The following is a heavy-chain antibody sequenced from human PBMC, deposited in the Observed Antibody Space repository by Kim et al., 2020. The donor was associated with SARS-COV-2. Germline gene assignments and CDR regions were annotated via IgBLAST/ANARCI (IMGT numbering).Heavy chain of an antibody. CDR2: ISYDGSNK. D-gene: IGHD2-2*01. J-gene: IGHJ6*02. CDR3: AKARIVVVPAATGVGGMDV. V-gene: IGHV3-30*18. CDR1: GFTFSSYG. Sequence: GGSLRLSCAASGFTFSSYGMHWVRQAPGKGLEWVAVISYDGSNKYYADSVKGRFTISRDNSKNTLYLQMNSLRAEDTAVYYCAKARIVVVPAATGVGGMDVWGQGTTVTVSS.